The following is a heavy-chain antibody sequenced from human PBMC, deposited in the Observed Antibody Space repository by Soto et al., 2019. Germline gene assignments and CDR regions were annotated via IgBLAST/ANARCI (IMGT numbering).Heavy chain of an antibody. CDR1: GGSISSSSYY. J-gene: IGHJ6*02. D-gene: IGHD3-3*01. Sequence: SETLSLTCTVSGGSISSSSYYWGWIRQPPGKGLEWIGSIYYSGSTYYNPSLKSRVTISVDTSKNQFSLKLSSVTAADTAVYYCARGGGRFLEWLGPLADYYYYYGMDVWGQGTTVTV. CDR3: ARGGGRFLEWLGPLADYYYYYGMDV. CDR2: IYYSGST. V-gene: IGHV4-39*01.